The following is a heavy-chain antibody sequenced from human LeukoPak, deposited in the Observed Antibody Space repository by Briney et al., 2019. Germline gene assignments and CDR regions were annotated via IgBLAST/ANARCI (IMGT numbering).Heavy chain of an antibody. CDR3: ARVLAVAAMGSVDY. J-gene: IGHJ4*02. CDR2: ISSGSSYI. V-gene: IGHV3-21*01. CDR1: RFTFSSYS. Sequence: PGGSLRLSCAASRFTFSSYSMNWVRQAPGKGLEWVSSISSGSSYIYYADSVKGRFTISRDNAKNSLYLQMNSLRAEDTAVYYCARVLAVAAMGSVDYWGQGTLVTVSS. D-gene: IGHD6-19*01.